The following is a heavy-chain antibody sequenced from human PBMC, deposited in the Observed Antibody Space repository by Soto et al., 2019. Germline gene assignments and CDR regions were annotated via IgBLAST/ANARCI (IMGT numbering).Heavy chain of an antibody. J-gene: IGHJ6*02. Sequence: QVQLVQSGAEVKKPGSSVKVSCKASGGTFSSYAIIWVRQAPGQGLEWMGGIIPIFGTANYAQKFQGRVTIIADESTSTAYMELSSLRSEDTAVFYCASNNNVLTGSYYYGMDVWGQGTTVTVSS. CDR1: GGTFSSYA. CDR3: ASNNNVLTGSYYYGMDV. D-gene: IGHD3-9*01. V-gene: IGHV1-69*12. CDR2: IIPIFGTA.